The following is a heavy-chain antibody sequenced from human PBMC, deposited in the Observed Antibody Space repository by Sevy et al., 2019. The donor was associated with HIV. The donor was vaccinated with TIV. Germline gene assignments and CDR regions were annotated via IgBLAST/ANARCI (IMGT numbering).Heavy chain of an antibody. CDR2: IYYTGSA. CDR1: GGLISSSIYY. J-gene: IGHJ5*02. V-gene: IGHV4-39*01. CDR3: ATHYDFWSGYKNNWLDP. Sequence: SETLSLTCTVSGGLISSSIYYWAWIRQRPGKGLEWTVSIYYTGSAYYNPSLKSRVAISVDTSKKQFLLKLTSVTAADTAVYYCATHYDFWSGYKNNWLDPWGQGTLVTVSS. D-gene: IGHD3-3*01.